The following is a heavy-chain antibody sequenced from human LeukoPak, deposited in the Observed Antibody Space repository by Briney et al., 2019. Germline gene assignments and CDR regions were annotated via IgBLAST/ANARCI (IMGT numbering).Heavy chain of an antibody. CDR2: STDTT. CDR1: GFTFSSYA. J-gene: IGHJ4*02. D-gene: IGHD4-11*01. V-gene: IGHV3-23*01. Sequence: GGSLRLSCAASGFTFSSYAMIWVRQAPGKGLEWVSTSTDTTYYAVSVKGRFSISRDSSKNTLFMQMNSLRAADTAVYNCARSRGPSNPYFDYWGQG. CDR3: ARSRGPSNPYFDY.